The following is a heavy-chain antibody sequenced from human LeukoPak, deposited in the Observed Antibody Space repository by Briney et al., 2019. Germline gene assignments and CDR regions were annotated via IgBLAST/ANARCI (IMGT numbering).Heavy chain of an antibody. D-gene: IGHD6-13*01. CDR2: IYHSGST. CDR1: GGSISTSDYN. V-gene: IGHV4-39*01. J-gene: IGHJ5*02. Sequence: SETLSLTCTVSGGSISTSDYNWGWMRQPPGKGPEWIGTIYHSGSTHYNPSLESRITISIDTSKNQFSLKLSSVTAADTAVYFCARAYSSSWYFNWFDPWGQGTLVTVSS. CDR3: ARAYSSSWYFNWFDP.